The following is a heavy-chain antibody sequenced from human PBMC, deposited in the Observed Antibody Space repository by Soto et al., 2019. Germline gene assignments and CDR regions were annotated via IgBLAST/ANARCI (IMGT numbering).Heavy chain of an antibody. CDR3: ARESVSGTYRFDF. J-gene: IGHJ4*02. CDR1: GDSLSTYY. CDR2: IHDTGRT. Sequence: QVQLQESGPGLVRPSETLSLTCTVSGDSLSTYYWSWIRQPAGERLEWIGRIHDTGRTNYNPSLKSRVTMSVDTSKNQFSLRVNSVTAADTAVYYCARESVSGTYRFDFWGQGTLVTVSS. V-gene: IGHV4-4*07. D-gene: IGHD3-16*02.